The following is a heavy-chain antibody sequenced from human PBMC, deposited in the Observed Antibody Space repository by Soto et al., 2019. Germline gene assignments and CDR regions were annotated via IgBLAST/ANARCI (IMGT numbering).Heavy chain of an antibody. CDR1: GGSISPYY. J-gene: IGHJ4*02. V-gene: IGHV4-4*07. CDR2: IYASGST. Sequence: PSETLSLTCSVSGGSISPYYWSWIRQPAGKGPEWIGRIYASGSTNYNPSLKSRVTMSVATSKNQFSLKLTSVTAADTATYYCARGGMVIIPTATAFDYWGQGXLVTVYS. D-gene: IGHD1-1*01. CDR3: ARGGMVIIPTATAFDY.